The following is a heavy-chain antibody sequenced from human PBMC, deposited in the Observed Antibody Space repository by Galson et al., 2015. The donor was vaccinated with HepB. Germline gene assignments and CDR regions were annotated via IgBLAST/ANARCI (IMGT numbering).Heavy chain of an antibody. D-gene: IGHD3-22*01. CDR1: GFTFDDYA. Sequence: SLRLSCAASGFTFDDYAMHWVRRAPGKGLEWVSGISWNSGSIGYADSVKGRFTISRDNAKNSLYLQMNSLRAEDTALYYCANQGSSGYYHRWGQGTLVTVSS. CDR2: ISWNSGSI. V-gene: IGHV3-9*01. CDR3: ANQGSSGYYHR. J-gene: IGHJ5*02.